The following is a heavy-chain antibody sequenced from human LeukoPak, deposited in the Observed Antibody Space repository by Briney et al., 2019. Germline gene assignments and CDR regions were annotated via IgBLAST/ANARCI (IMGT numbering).Heavy chain of an antibody. CDR1: GFTFSSYW. D-gene: IGHD3-10*01. Sequence: GGSLRLSCAASGFTFSSYWMHWVRQAPGKGLEWVSGISGSGSNTYYADSMKGRFTISRDNSKNMLYLQMNSLRADDTAVYYCAKGRGLPGSAWFDPWGQGTLVTVSS. CDR3: AKGRGLPGSAWFDP. J-gene: IGHJ5*02. V-gene: IGHV3-23*01. CDR2: ISGSGSNT.